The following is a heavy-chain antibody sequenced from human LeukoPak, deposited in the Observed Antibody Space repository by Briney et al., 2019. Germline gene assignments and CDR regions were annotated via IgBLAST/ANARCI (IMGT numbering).Heavy chain of an antibody. CDR3: ARDRRDILTGKQIGY. Sequence: GASVKVSCKASGGTFSSYAISWVRQAPGQGLEWMGGIIPIFGTANYAQKFQGRVTITADKSTSTAYMELSSLRSEDTAVYCCARDRRDILTGKQIGYWGQGTLVTVSS. CDR1: GGTFSSYA. V-gene: IGHV1-69*06. CDR2: IIPIFGTA. J-gene: IGHJ4*02. D-gene: IGHD3-9*01.